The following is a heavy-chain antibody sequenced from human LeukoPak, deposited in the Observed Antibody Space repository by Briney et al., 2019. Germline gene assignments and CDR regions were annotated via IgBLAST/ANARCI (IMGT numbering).Heavy chain of an antibody. CDR1: GFTFSSYS. CDR3: ARDPPPVDTAMVKGGY. J-gene: IGHJ4*02. D-gene: IGHD5-18*01. CDR2: ISSSSSYI. V-gene: IGHV3-21*01. Sequence: PGGSLRLSCAASGFTFSSYSTNSVRQAPGKGLEWVSSISSSSSYIYYADSVKGRFTISRENAKTSLYLQMNSLRAEDTAVYYWARDPPPVDTAMVKGGYWGQGTLVTVSS.